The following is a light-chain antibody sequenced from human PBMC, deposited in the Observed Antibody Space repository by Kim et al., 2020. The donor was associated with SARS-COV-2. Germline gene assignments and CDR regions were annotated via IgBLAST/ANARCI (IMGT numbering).Light chain of an antibody. CDR2: AGS. CDR3: QQSYSSPYT. J-gene: IGKJ2*01. Sequence: DIQMTQSPSSLSASVGDRVSITCRPSQTISSYLNWYQQKPGKAPKLLIYAGSRSQSGVPSRFSGSGSGTHFTFTISSLQPEDFATYYCQQSYSSPYTFGQGTKLEIK. V-gene: IGKV1-39*01. CDR1: QTISSY.